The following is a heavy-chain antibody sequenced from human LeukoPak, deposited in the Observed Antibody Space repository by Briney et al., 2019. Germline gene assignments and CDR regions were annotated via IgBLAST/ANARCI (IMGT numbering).Heavy chain of an antibody. D-gene: IGHD6-19*01. CDR1: GVSMSSSSYY. CDR2: MYYTGST. Sequence: SETLSLTCTVSGVSMSSSSYYWGWIRQPPGKGLEWVATMYYTGSTYFNPSLKSRVTISVDTSKNQFSLKLSSVTAADTAVYYCARRVGGWYYFDYWGQGTLVTVSS. J-gene: IGHJ4*02. V-gene: IGHV4-39*01. CDR3: ARRVGGWYYFDY.